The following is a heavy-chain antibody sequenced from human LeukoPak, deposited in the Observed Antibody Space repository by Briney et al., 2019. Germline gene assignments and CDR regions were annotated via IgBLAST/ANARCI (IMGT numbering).Heavy chain of an antibody. CDR1: GFTFSSYA. CDR2: ISGSGGST. CDR3: AREEAYDFWSGYYYYYYMDV. V-gene: IGHV3-23*01. Sequence: GGSLRLSCAASGFTFSSYAMSWVRQAPGKGLEWVSAISGSGGSTYYADSVKGRFTISRDNAKNSLYLQMNSLRAEDTAVYYCAREEAYDFWSGYYYYYYMDVWGKGTTVTVSS. J-gene: IGHJ6*03. D-gene: IGHD3-3*01.